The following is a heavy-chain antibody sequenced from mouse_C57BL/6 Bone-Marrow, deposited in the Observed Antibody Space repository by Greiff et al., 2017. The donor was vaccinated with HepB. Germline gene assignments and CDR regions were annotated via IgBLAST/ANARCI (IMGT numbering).Heavy chain of an antibody. J-gene: IGHJ2*01. CDR2: INPNNGGT. Sequence: EVQLQQSGPELVKPGDSVKISCKASGYTFTDYYMNWVKQSHGKSLEWIGDINPNNGGTSYNQKFKGKAPLTVDKSSSTAYMELRSLTSEDSAVYYCARGGLDGYYLDYWGQGTTLTVSS. D-gene: IGHD2-3*01. CDR3: ARGGLDGYYLDY. CDR1: GYTFTDYY. V-gene: IGHV1-26*01.